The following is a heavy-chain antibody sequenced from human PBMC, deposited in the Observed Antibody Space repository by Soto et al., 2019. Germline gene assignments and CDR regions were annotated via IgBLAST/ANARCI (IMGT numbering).Heavy chain of an antibody. V-gene: IGHV1-18*01. CDR2: INPYNGNT. CDR3: ARGLGDYDFWSAQSPPYYMDV. Sequence: GASVKVSGKASVYTFIHYGITWVRQAPGQGLEWMGWINPYNGNTDYAQKLQGRVTMTTDTSTTTAYMELRSLRSDDTAVYYCARGLGDYDFWSAQSPPYYMDVWGKGTTVTVSS. D-gene: IGHD3-3*01. CDR1: VYTFIHYG. J-gene: IGHJ6*03.